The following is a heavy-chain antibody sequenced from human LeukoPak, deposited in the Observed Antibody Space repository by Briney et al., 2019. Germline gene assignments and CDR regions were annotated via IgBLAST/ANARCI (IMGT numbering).Heavy chain of an antibody. CDR2: TRYDGSTE. J-gene: IGHJ4*02. V-gene: IGHV3-30*02. CDR1: GFTFSSYG. D-gene: IGHD3-9*01. Sequence: GGSLRLSCAPAGFTFSSYGMHWVRQAPGKGLEWVAYTRYDGSTEYHVDSVKGRFTISRDNSKNTLYLQMNSLRAEDTALYYCAKDGGHYFVDYWGQGTLVTVSS. CDR3: AKDGGHYFVDY.